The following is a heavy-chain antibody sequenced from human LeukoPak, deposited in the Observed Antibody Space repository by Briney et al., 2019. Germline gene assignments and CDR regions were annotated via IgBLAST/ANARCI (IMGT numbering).Heavy chain of an antibody. J-gene: IGHJ4*02. CDR2: SRNKANSYTT. D-gene: IGHD4-17*01. Sequence: TGGSLRLSCAASGFTFSDHFMDWVRHAPGRGLEWIGRSRNKANSYTTEYAASVKGRFTISRDFSKNTLYLQMRNIQTEDTAVYYCTRDHGDYHFDYWGQGTVVTVSS. CDR3: TRDHGDYHFDY. V-gene: IGHV3-72*01. CDR1: GFTFSDHF.